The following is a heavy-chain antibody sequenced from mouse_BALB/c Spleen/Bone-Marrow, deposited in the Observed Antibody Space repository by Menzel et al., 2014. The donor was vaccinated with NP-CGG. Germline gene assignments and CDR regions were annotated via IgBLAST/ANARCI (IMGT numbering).Heavy chain of an antibody. Sequence: VQLQQSGAELARPGASVKLSCKASGYTLTSYWMQWVKQRPGQGLEWIGAIYPGDGDTRYTQKFKGKATLTADKSSSTAYMQLSSLASEDSAVYYCAREGYYYGSSTYYAMDYWGQGTSVTVSS. CDR3: AREGYYYGSSTYYAMDY. J-gene: IGHJ4*01. CDR2: IYPGDGDT. V-gene: IGHV1-87*01. D-gene: IGHD1-1*01. CDR1: GYTLTSYW.